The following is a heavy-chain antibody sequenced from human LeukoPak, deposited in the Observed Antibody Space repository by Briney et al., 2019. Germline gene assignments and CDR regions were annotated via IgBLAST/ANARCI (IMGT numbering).Heavy chain of an antibody. CDR1: GYTFTSYD. Sequence: ASVKVSCKASGYTFTSYDINWVRQATGQGLEWMGWMNPNSGNTGYAQKFQGGVTMTRNTSINTAYMELSSLRSDDTAVYYCARETFMGGGMVRGEKDYWGQGTLVTVSS. D-gene: IGHD3-10*01. J-gene: IGHJ4*02. CDR2: MNPNSGNT. CDR3: ARETFMGGGMVRGEKDY. V-gene: IGHV1-8*01.